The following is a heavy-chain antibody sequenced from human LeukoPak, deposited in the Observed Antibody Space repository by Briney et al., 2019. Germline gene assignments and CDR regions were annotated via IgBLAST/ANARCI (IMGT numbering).Heavy chain of an antibody. J-gene: IGHJ6*03. CDR1: RCTFSSSA. CDR3: ASKQQLVDALRGYYYMDV. CDR2: ISGTCGST. Sequence: PGGTLCLSCAVSRCTFSSSAMSWVCQAPRQGLELVSAISGTCGSTYYADSVKGRFTISRDNARNSLYLQMNSLRADDTAVYYCASKQQLVDALRGYYYMDVWGKGTTVTVSS. D-gene: IGHD6-13*01. V-gene: IGHV3-23*01.